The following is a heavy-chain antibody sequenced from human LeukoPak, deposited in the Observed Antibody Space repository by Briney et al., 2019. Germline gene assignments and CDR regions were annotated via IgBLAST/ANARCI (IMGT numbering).Heavy chain of an antibody. D-gene: IGHD6-13*01. V-gene: IGHV3-7*01. CDR3: ARVGSSYDYYYGMDV. J-gene: IGHJ6*02. CDR2: IKQDGSEK. CDR1: GFTFSSYW. Sequence: GGSLRLSCAASGFTFSSYWMSWVRQAPGKGLEWVANIKQDGSEKYYVDSVKGRFTISRDNAKNSLYLQMNSLRAEDTAVYYCARVGSSYDYYYGMDVWGQGTTVTVSS.